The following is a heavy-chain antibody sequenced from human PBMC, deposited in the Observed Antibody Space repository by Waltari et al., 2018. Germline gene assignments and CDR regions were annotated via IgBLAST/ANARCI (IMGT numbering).Heavy chain of an antibody. CDR1: GGSFSGYY. CDR3: ARVSFGCSGGSCPSYFDY. J-gene: IGHJ4*02. CDR2: INHSGST. Sequence: QVQLQQWGAGLLKPSETLSLTCAVYGGSFSGYYWSWIRQPPGKGLEWIGEINHSGSTNYNPSLKSRVTISVDTSKNQFSLKLSSVTAADTAVYYCARVSFGCSGGSCPSYFDYWGQGTLVTVSS. V-gene: IGHV4-34*01. D-gene: IGHD2-15*01.